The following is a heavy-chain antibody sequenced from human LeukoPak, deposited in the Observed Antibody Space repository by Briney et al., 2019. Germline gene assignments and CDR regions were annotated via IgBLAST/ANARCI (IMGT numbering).Heavy chain of an antibody. CDR2: ISGSGGST. D-gene: IGHD3-10*01. CDR3: ATLAAHYYGSAYGMDV. CDR1: GFTFSAYA. Sequence: GGPLRLSCAVSGFTFSAYAMSWVRQAPGKGLEWVSAISGSGGSTYYAESVKGRFTISRDNSKNTLSLQMNSLRAEDTAVYYCATLAAHYYGSAYGMDVRGQGTTVTVSS. J-gene: IGHJ6*02. V-gene: IGHV3-23*01.